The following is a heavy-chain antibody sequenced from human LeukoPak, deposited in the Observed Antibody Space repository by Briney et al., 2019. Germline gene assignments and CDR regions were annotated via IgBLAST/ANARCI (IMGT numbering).Heavy chain of an antibody. CDR1: GYTFTSYG. D-gene: IGHD3-10*01. CDR3: ARVPRPGRGVMGGAFDI. Sequence: ASVKVSCKASGYTFTSYGIRWVRQAPGQGLEWMGWISAYNGNTNYAQKLQGRVTMTTVTSTSTAYMELRSLRSADTAVYYCARVPRPGRGVMGGAFDIWGQGTMVTVSS. J-gene: IGHJ3*02. CDR2: ISAYNGNT. V-gene: IGHV1-18*01.